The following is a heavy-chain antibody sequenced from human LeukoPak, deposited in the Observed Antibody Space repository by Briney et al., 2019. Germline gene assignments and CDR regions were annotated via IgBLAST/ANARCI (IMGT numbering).Heavy chain of an antibody. CDR3: ARVVATIGLSAFDI. CDR2: INTNTGNP. D-gene: IGHD5-12*01. V-gene: IGHV7-4-1*02. Sequence: ASVKVSCKASGYTFTSYAMNWVRQAPGQGLEWMGWINTNTGNPTYAQGFTGRFVFSLDTSVSTAYLQISSLKAEDTAVYYCARVVATIGLSAFDIWGQGTMVTVSS. CDR1: GYTFTSYA. J-gene: IGHJ3*02.